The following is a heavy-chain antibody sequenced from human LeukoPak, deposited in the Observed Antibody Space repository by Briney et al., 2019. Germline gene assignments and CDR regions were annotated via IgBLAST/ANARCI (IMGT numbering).Heavy chain of an antibody. D-gene: IGHD3-3*01. J-gene: IGHJ5*02. CDR1: GGSISSSSYY. Sequence: SETLSLTCTVSGGSISSSSYYWGWLRQPPGKGLEWIGSIYYSGSTYYNTSLKSRVTISVDTSKNQFSLQLSSVTAADTAVYYCARHILSTTIFGVVGLGFDPWGQGTLVTVSS. V-gene: IGHV4-39*01. CDR3: ARHILSTTIFGVVGLGFDP. CDR2: IYYSGST.